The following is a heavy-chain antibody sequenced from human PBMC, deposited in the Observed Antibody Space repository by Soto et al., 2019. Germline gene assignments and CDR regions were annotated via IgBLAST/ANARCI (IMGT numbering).Heavy chain of an antibody. V-gene: IGHV1-69*02. CDR1: GGTFSSYT. Sequence: ASVKVSCKASGGTFSSYTISWVRQAPGQGLEWMGRIIPILGIANYAQKFQGRVTITADKSTSTAYMELSSLRSEDTAVYYCASDHPGYCSSTSCYSYHNWGQGTLVTVSS. D-gene: IGHD2-2*01. CDR3: ASDHPGYCSSTSCYSYHN. J-gene: IGHJ4*02. CDR2: IIPILGIA.